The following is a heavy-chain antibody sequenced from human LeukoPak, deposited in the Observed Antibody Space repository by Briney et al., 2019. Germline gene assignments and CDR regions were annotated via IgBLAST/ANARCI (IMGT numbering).Heavy chain of an antibody. CDR2: ISWGSSRI. CDR3: AKDGDYGDDYFDY. V-gene: IGHV3-9*01. J-gene: IGHJ4*02. D-gene: IGHD4-17*01. Sequence: GRSLRLSCAASGFTFEKSAMHWVRQAPGQGLEWGSGISWGSSRIDYADSVKGRLTISRDNAKNSLYLQMNSLRAEDTALYYCAKDGDYGDDYFDYWGQGTLVTVSS. CDR1: GFTFEKSA.